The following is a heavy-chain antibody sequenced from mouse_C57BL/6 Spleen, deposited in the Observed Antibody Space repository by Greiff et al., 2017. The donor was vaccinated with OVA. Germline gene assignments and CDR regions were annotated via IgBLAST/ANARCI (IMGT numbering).Heavy chain of an antibody. CDR2: IDPSDSYT. J-gene: IGHJ3*01. Sequence: QVQLQQPGAELVTPGASVKLSCKASGYTFTSYWMHWVKQRPGQGLEWIGEIDPSDSYTNYNQKFKGKSTLTVDKSSSTAYMQLSSLTSEDSAVYYCARGAFAYWGQGTLVTVSA. CDR3: ARGAFAY. V-gene: IGHV1-69*01. CDR1: GYTFTSYW. D-gene: IGHD3-1*01.